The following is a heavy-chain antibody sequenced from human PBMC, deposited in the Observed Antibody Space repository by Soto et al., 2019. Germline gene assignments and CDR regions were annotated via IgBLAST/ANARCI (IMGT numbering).Heavy chain of an antibody. Sequence: SETLSLTCTVSGGSVSSGSYYWSWIRQPPGKGLEWIGYIYYSGSTNYNPSLKSRVTISVDTSKNQFSLKLSSVTAADTAVYYCARGSGSYFYYFDYWGQGTLVTVSS. CDR3: ARGSGSYFYYFDY. CDR2: IYYSGST. J-gene: IGHJ4*02. V-gene: IGHV4-61*01. CDR1: GGSVSSGSYY. D-gene: IGHD1-26*01.